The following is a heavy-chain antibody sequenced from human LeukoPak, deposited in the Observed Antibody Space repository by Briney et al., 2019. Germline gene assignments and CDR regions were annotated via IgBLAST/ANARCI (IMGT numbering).Heavy chain of an antibody. CDR2: IKQDGSEK. V-gene: IGHV3-7*01. J-gene: IGHJ2*01. CDR1: GFTFSSYW. Sequence: GGSLRLSCAASGFTFSSYWMSWVRQAPGKGLEWVANIKQDGSEKYYVDSVKGRFTISRDNAKNSLYLQMNSLRAEDTAVYYCASIYGGAIYWYFDLWGRGTLVTVSS. D-gene: IGHD4-23*01. CDR3: ASIYGGAIYWYFDL.